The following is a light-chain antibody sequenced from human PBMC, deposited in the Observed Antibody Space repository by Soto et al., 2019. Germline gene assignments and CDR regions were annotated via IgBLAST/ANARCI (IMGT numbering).Light chain of an antibody. CDR1: ENVSNNY. CDR2: GSS. Sequence: EVVLTQSPGTLSLSPGERATLSCRASENVSNNYLAWYQQKPGQAPRLLIFGSSDRAAGIPDRFSGSGSGTDFTLXISRLEPEDFAVYYCQQYGSSPPYTFGQGTKLEIK. V-gene: IGKV3-20*01. J-gene: IGKJ2*01. CDR3: QQYGSSPPYT.